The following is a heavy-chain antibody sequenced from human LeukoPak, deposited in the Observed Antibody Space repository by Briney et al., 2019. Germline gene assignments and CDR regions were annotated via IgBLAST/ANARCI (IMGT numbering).Heavy chain of an antibody. J-gene: IGHJ6*03. CDR2: INHSGST. D-gene: IGHD5-12*01. Sequence: SETLSLTCAVYGGSFSGYYWSWIRQPPGKGLEWIGEINHSGSTNYNPSLKSRVTISVDTSKNQFSLKLSSVTAADTAVYYCAREYGGYAYYYYYYMDVWGKGTTVTVSS. CDR3: AREYGGYAYYYYYYMDV. V-gene: IGHV4-34*01. CDR1: GGSFSGYY.